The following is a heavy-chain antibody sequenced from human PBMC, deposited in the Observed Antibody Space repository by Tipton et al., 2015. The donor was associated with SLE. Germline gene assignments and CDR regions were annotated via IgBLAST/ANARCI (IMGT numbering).Heavy chain of an antibody. J-gene: IGHJ4*02. Sequence: QLVQSGPEVKKPGASVKVSCKASGYTFTSYGISWVRQAPGQGLEWMGWISPHNLNTEYAQKFQGRVTMTTDTSTSTAYMELRSLRSDDTAVYYCALRWPDTWTTVYWGQGTLVTVSS. CDR1: GYTFTSYG. CDR2: ISPHNLNT. V-gene: IGHV1-18*01. CDR3: ALRWPDTWTTVY. D-gene: IGHD5-12*01.